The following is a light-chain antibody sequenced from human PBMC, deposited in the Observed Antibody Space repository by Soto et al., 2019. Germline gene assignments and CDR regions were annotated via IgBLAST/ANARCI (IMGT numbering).Light chain of an antibody. J-gene: IGKJ2*01. CDR2: AAS. CDR1: HMVSSYY. Sequence: ENLLTQSPATLSLSPGESATLSCRASHMVSSYYIAWYQQKPGQPPRLLIYAASSRAAGIPERFSGSGSGTDFSLTISRLEPEDFAVYYCQQYGDSPPYNFGQGTKVDIK. V-gene: IGKV3-20*01. CDR3: QQYGDSPPYN.